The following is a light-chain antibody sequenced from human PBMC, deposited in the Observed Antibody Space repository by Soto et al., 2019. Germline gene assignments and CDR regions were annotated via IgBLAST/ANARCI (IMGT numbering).Light chain of an antibody. J-gene: IGKJ1*01. CDR2: KAS. V-gene: IGKV1-5*03. CDR1: QRISSW. CDR3: QQYNSYLWT. Sequence: DIQMTQSPSTLSASVGGRVTITCRASQRISSWLAWYQQKPGKAPNLLIYKASSLESGVPSRFSGSGSGTEFTLTISSLQPDDFATYYCQQYNSYLWTFGQGTKVEIK.